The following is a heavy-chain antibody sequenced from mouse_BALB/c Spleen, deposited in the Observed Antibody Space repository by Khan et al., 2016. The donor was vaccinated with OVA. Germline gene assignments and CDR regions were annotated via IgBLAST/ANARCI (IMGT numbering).Heavy chain of an antibody. J-gene: IGHJ2*01. CDR3: ARVHGGDFDY. V-gene: IGHV3-2*02. CDR2: ISYSGNT. CDR1: GYSITSDYA. Sequence: RLEESGPGLVKPSQSLSLTCTVTGYSITSDYAWNWIRQFPGNKLEWLGYISYSGNTKYNPSLKSRISVTRDTSKNQFFLQLNSVTTEDTATYYCARVHGGDFDYWGQGTTLTVSS.